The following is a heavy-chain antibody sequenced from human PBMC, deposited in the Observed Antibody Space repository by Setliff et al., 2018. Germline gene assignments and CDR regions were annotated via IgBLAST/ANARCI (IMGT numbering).Heavy chain of an antibody. V-gene: IGHV1-46*01. CDR3: ARDGMASVNRKGVFEY. J-gene: IGHJ4*02. Sequence: ASVKVSCKATGYTLSRHYMHWARQAPGQRLEWMGTINTGGGSASIVDQFQGRVTMTRDTSTGTVSLEVTSLTSEDTAVYYCARDGMASVNRKGVFEYWGQGTLVTVSS. D-gene: IGHD3-10*01. CDR2: INTGGGSA. CDR1: GYTLSRHY.